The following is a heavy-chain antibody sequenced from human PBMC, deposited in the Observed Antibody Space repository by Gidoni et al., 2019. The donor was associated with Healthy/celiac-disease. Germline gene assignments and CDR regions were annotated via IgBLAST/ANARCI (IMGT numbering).Heavy chain of an antibody. CDR3: AKISVVSRNSKEGWVSYFDY. Sequence: EVQLLESGGGLVQPGGSLRLSCAASGFTFSSYAMSWVRQAPGKGLEWVSAISGSGGSTYYADSVKGRFTISRDNSKNTLYLQMNSLRAEDTAVYYCAKISVVSRNSKEGWVSYFDYWGQGTLVTVSS. D-gene: IGHD2-8*02. CDR1: GFTFSSYA. CDR2: ISGSGGST. V-gene: IGHV3-23*01. J-gene: IGHJ4*02.